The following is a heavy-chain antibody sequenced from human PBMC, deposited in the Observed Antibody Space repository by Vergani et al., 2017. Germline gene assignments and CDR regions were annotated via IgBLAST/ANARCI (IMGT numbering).Heavy chain of an antibody. CDR3: ARDSGGYVWGSYEAWFDP. CDR2: IFPSGNS. J-gene: IGHJ5*02. D-gene: IGHD3-16*01. Sequence: QLQLQESGSGLVKPSQTLSLTCAVSGDSITNGGFSWNWIRQPPGKGPEWIGYIFPSGNSDYNPSLKNRVSISLDKSKNQFSLKLSSVTAADTAVYYCARDSGGYVWGSYEAWFDPWGQEPWSPSPQ. V-gene: IGHV4-30-2*01. CDR1: GDSITNGGFS.